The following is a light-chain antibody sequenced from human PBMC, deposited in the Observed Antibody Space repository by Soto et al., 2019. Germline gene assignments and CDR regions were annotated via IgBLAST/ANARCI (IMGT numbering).Light chain of an antibody. CDR1: SSDVGGYNY. V-gene: IGLV2-14*03. CDR3: SSYTCSSPHVL. J-gene: IGLJ2*01. CDR2: DVS. Sequence: QSALTQPASVSGSPGQSITISCTGTSSDVGGYNYVSWYQQHPGKAPKLMIYDVSNRPSGVSNRFSGSKSGNTASLTISGLQAEDEADYYCSSYTCSSPHVLFGGGTKLTVL.